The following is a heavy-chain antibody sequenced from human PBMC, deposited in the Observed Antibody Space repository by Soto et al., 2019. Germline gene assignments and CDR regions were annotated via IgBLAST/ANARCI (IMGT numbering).Heavy chain of an antibody. CDR3: TREGAYTSPPYYYFYAMDV. V-gene: IGHV3-49*04. D-gene: IGHD2-2*01. CDR1: GFTFRDHA. Sequence: GGSLSLSCKGSGFTFRDHAISWVRQAPGKGLQWVGFMRAKAFGGTTEYATFVKGRFTISRDDSKSVAYLQMNSLETEDTAVYSCTREGAYTSPPYYYFYAMDVWGQGTRVTVSS. J-gene: IGHJ6*01. CDR2: MRAKAFGGTT.